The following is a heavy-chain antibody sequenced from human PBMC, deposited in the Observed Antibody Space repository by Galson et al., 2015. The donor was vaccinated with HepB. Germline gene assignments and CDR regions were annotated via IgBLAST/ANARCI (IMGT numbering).Heavy chain of an antibody. V-gene: IGHV1-46*03. CDR2: INPSGGST. J-gene: IGHJ6*02. CDR1: GYTFTSYY. Sequence: SVKVSCKDSGYTFTSYYIHWVRQAPAQGLEWMGIINPSGGSTSYAQKFQGRVAMTRDTSTSTVYMDLRSLTSEDTAVYYCARSLYVRSGYYHYYHGMDVCGQGTRVTVSS. D-gene: IGHD3-22*01. CDR3: ARSLYVRSGYYHYYHGMDV.